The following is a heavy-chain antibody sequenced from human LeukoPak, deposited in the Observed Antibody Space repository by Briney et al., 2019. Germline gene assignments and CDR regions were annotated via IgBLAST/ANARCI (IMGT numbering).Heavy chain of an antibody. CDR1: GFTFSSYA. J-gene: IGHJ6*02. CDR2: ISGSGGST. CDR3: AKDVAAAGPYYYYGMDV. V-gene: IGHV3-23*01. Sequence: GGSLRLSCAASGFTFSSYAMSWVRQAPGKGLEWVSAISGSGGSTYYADSVKGRFTISRDNSKNTLYLQMNRLRAEDTAVYYCAKDVAAAGPYYYYGMDVWGQGTTVTVSS. D-gene: IGHD6-13*01.